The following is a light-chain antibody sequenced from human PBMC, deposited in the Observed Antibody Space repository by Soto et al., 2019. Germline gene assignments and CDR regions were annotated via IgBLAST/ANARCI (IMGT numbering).Light chain of an antibody. Sequence: QSVLTQSSSASASLGSSVKLTCTLSSGHSRNIIAWHQQQPGKAPQFLMRVESSGSYNKGSGLPDRFSGSSSGADRYLTISNLQSEDEADYYCETWDGNTRIFGGGTQLTVL. CDR3: ETWDGNTRI. CDR2: VESSGSY. J-gene: IGLJ2*01. V-gene: IGLV4-60*03. CDR1: SGHSRNI.